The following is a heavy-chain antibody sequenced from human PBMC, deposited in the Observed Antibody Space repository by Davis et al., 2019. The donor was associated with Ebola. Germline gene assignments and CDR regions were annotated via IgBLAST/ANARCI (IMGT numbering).Heavy chain of an antibody. CDR2: INHSGST. J-gene: IGHJ4*02. D-gene: IGHD6-19*01. V-gene: IGHV4-34*01. Sequence: SETLSLTCAVYGGSFSGYYWSWIRQPPGKGLEWIGEINHSGSTNYNPSLKSRVTISVDTSKNQFSLQLNSVTPEDTAVYYCARGLHSSGWYGLIDYWGQGTLVTVSS. CDR1: GGSFSGYY. CDR3: ARGLHSSGWYGLIDY.